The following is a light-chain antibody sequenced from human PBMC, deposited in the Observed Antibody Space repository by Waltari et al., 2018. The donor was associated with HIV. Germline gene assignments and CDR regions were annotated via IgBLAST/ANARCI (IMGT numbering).Light chain of an antibody. CDR2: NTS. Sequence: QTEVTQEPSVSVSPGGTVTVTRALASGSVSSPYFAIWYPQTPGQPPRTLINNTSSRSSGVPDRFSGSILWNKAALTITGAQADDDGDYYCVLSLAGGLKAFGGGTRLTVL. V-gene: IGLV8-61*01. J-gene: IGLJ2*01. CDR1: SGSVSSPYF. CDR3: VLSLAGGLKA.